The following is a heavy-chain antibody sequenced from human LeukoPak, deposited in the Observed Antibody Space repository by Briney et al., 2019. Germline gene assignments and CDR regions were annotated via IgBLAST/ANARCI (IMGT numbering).Heavy chain of an antibody. CDR3: ARFGSRIGTGGSFGFDY. CDR1: GDSIYNSDYY. D-gene: IGHD1-14*01. Sequence: SETLSLTCSVSGDSIYNSDYYWGWIRQPPGKGLEWIGSIFYGGSTYYNPSLESRVTVSIATSKSQFSLRLTSVTAADTAVYYCARFGSRIGTGGSFGFDYWGQGTLVTVSS. V-gene: IGHV4-39*07. CDR2: IFYGGST. J-gene: IGHJ4*02.